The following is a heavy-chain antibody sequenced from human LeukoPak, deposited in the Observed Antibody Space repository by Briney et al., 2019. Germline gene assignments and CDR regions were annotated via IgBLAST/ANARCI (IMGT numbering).Heavy chain of an antibody. J-gene: IGHJ4*02. V-gene: IGHV3-23*01. CDR1: GFSFNNYV. Sequence: PGGSLRLSCGASGFSFNNYVMSWVRQAPGKGLEWVSGISGSGGSTYYADSVRGRFTISRDNSRNPLYLQMNSLRGEDTALYYCAKDIMKWLVPNRGRAYYFDYWGQGTLVTVSS. CDR3: AKDIMKWLVPNRGRAYYFDY. D-gene: IGHD6-19*01. CDR2: ISGSGGST.